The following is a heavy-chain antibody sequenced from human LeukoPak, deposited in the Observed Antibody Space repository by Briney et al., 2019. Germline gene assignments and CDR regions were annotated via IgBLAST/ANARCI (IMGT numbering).Heavy chain of an antibody. CDR2: IYYSGST. CDR1: GGSISSYY. V-gene: IGHV4-59*01. J-gene: IGHJ4*02. CDR3: ARGGGYCSGGSCLDY. D-gene: IGHD2-15*01. Sequence: SETLSLTCTVSGGSISSYYWSWIRQPPGKGLEWIGYIYYSGSTNYNPSLKSRVTISVDTSKNQFSLKLSSVTAADTAVYYCARGGGYCSGGSCLDYWGQGTLVTVSS.